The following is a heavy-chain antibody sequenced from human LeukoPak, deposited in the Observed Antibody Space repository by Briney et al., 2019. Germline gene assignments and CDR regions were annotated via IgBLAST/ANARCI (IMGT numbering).Heavy chain of an antibody. J-gene: IGHJ4*02. CDR3: ARDLGYYASSAN. V-gene: IGHV3-53*01. CDR2: IYSGGST. Sequence: GGSLRLSCAASGLTVSNNYMKWVRQAPGKGLEWVSLIYSGGSTYYADSVKGRFTISRDISKNSLYLQMTSLRAEDTAVYYCARDLGYYASSANWGQGTLVTVSS. CDR1: GLTVSNNY. D-gene: IGHD3-22*01.